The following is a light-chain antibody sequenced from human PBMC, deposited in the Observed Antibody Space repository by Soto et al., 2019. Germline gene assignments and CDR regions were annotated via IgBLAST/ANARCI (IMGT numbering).Light chain of an antibody. CDR1: SSNIGTNS. V-gene: IGLV1-44*01. J-gene: IGLJ2*01. CDR3: ATWDDSLNGPV. CDR2: NSN. Sequence: QSVLTQPPSTSGTPGQRVTISCSGSSSNIGTNSVNWYQQLPGTAPKLLIYNSNQRPSGVPDRFSGSKSGTSASLAISGLQSEDEADYYCATWDDSLNGPVFGGGIKLTVL.